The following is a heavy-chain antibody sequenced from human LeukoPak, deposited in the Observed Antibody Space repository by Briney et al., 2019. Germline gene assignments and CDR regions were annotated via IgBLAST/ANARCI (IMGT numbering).Heavy chain of an antibody. CDR2: INHSGST. CDR1: GGSFSGYY. D-gene: IGHD6-6*01. J-gene: IGHJ3*02. V-gene: IGHV4-34*01. CDR3: ARGTVFVAARPAHAFDI. Sequence: SETLSLTCAVYGGSFSGYYWSWIRQPPGKGLEWIGEINHSGSTNYNPSLKSRVTISVDTSKNQSSLKLSSVTAADAAAYYCARGTVFVAARPAHAFDIWGQGTMVTVSS.